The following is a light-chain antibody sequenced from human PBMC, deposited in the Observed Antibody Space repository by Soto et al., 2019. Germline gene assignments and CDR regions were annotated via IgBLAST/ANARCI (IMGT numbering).Light chain of an antibody. CDR2: GAT. CDR1: QSVSSN. Sequence: NVLTQSPGTLSLYPGETATLSCRASQSVSSNLAWYQQKPGQAPRLLIYGATTSATIIPARFSGSGSGTEFTLTISSLQSEDFAVYYCQQYNNWWTFGQGTKVDIK. CDR3: QQYNNWWT. J-gene: IGKJ1*01. V-gene: IGKV3D-15*01.